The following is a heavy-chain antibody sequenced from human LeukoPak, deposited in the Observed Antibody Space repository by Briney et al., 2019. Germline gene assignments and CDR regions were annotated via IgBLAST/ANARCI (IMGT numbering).Heavy chain of an antibody. J-gene: IGHJ4*02. V-gene: IGHV3-74*01. CDR3: ARVKYSSGWYIFLDY. CDR1: GFTFSSYW. Sequence: GGSLRLSCAASGFTFSSYWMHWVRHAPGKGLVWVSRIISDGSSTSYADSVKGRFTISRDNAKNTLYLQMNSLRAEDTAVYYCARVKYSSGWYIFLDYWGQGTLVTVSS. D-gene: IGHD6-19*01. CDR2: IISDGSST.